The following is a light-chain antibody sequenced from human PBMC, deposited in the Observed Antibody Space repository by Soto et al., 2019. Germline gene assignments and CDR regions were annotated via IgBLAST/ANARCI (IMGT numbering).Light chain of an antibody. Sequence: ALAQPASVSGSPGQSITISCTGTSGDVGSYDYVSWYQQHPGKAPKLMIYEVSNRPSGVSDRFSGSKSGNTASLTISGLQAEDEADYYCSSYTSSDTGVFATGTKVTVL. V-gene: IGLV2-14*01. J-gene: IGLJ1*01. CDR3: SSYTSSDTGV. CDR2: EVS. CDR1: SGDVGSYDY.